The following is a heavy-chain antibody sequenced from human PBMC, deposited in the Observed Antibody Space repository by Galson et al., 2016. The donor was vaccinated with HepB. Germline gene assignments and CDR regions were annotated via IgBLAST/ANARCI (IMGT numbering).Heavy chain of an antibody. CDR1: GFTFSCCG. J-gene: IGHJ6*03. Sequence: SLRLSCAASGFTFSCCGMHWVRQAPGKGLEWVAVIWPDATNEKYGDAVKGRFTISRDNSKNTLYLQMNSLRVEETAVYYCAKEGHYEGHFYMDVWGEGTTVTVSS. CDR2: IWPDATNE. V-gene: IGHV3-33*06. CDR3: AKEGHYEGHFYMDV. D-gene: IGHD4-17*01.